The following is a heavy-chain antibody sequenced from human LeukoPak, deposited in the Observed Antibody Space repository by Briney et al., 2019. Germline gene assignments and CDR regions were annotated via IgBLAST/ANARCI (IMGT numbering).Heavy chain of an antibody. Sequence: GASVKVSCKASGYTFTSYAMNWVRQAPGQGLEWMGWINTNTGNPTYAQGFTGRFVFSLDTSVSTAYLQISSLKAEDTAVYYCARDSTQWLVQDAFDIWGQGTMVTVSS. V-gene: IGHV7-4-1*02. D-gene: IGHD6-19*01. CDR2: INTNTGNP. CDR1: GYTFTSYA. CDR3: ARDSTQWLVQDAFDI. J-gene: IGHJ3*02.